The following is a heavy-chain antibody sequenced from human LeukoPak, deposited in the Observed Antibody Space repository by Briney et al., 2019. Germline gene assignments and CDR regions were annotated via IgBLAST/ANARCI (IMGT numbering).Heavy chain of an antibody. CDR1: GGTFSSYA. Sequence: ASVKVSCKASGGTFSSYAISWVRQAPGQGLEWMGGIIPIFGTANYAQKFQGRVTITADKSTSTAYVELSSLRSEDTAVYYCARDLGYCSSTSCYHNYYYYYGMDVWGKGTTVTVSS. J-gene: IGHJ6*04. CDR2: IIPIFGTA. D-gene: IGHD2-2*01. V-gene: IGHV1-69*06. CDR3: ARDLGYCSSTSCYHNYYYYYGMDV.